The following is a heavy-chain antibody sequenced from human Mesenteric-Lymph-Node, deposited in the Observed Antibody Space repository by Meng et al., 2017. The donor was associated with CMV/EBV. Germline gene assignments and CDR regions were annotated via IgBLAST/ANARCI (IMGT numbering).Heavy chain of an antibody. Sequence: GSFSGYYWSWIRQPPGKGLEWIGEINHSGSTTYNPSLKSRVTISVDTSKNQFSLKLSSVTAADTAVYYCARGRIEDIVVVPAAAVDYWGQGTLVTVSS. J-gene: IGHJ4*02. D-gene: IGHD2-2*01. CDR2: INHSGST. V-gene: IGHV4-34*01. CDR1: GSFSGYY. CDR3: ARGRIEDIVVVPAAAVDY.